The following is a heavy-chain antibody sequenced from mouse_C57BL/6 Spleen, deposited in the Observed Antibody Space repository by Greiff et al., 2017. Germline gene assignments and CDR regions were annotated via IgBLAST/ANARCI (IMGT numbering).Heavy chain of an antibody. J-gene: IGHJ2*01. CDR1: GYTFTDYY. CDR2: INPNNGGT. D-gene: IGHD5-1*01. CDR3: ACCTYAFDY. V-gene: IGHV1-26*01. Sequence: EVQLQQSGPELVKPGASVKISCKASGYTFTDYYMNWVKQSHGKSLEWIGDINPNNGGTSYNQKFKGKATLTVDKSSNTAYMELRSLTSEDSAVYSCACCTYAFDYWGQGTTLTVSS.